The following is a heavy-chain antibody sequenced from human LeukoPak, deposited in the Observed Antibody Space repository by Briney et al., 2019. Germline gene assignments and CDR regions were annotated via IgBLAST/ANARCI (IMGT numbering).Heavy chain of an antibody. CDR1: GFTFSSYA. CDR3: AREYCSGGDCQYYFDY. V-gene: IGHV3-64*01. J-gene: IGHJ4*02. D-gene: IGHD2-15*01. CDR2: ITSNGNSP. Sequence: PGGSLRLSCAASGFTFSSYAMHWVRQAPGQGLEYVSAITSNGNSPYYANSVRGRFTISRDNSKNTLYLLMGSLRVEDMAVYYCAREYCSGGDCQYYFDYWGQGTLVTVSS.